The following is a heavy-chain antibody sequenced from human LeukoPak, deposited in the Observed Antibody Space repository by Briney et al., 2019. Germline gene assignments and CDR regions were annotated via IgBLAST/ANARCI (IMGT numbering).Heavy chain of an antibody. J-gene: IGHJ4*02. Sequence: PSETLSLTCTVSGDSINTYYWSWIRQPAGKGLEWIGRIYTSGSTNYNPSLKSRVTMSVDTSKNQFSLKLSSVTAADTAVYYCARDQWGCYDSSSYYYFAYWGQGTLVTVSS. CDR2: IYTSGST. V-gene: IGHV4-4*07. CDR3: ARDQWGCYDSSSYYYFAY. CDR1: GDSINTYY. D-gene: IGHD3-22*01.